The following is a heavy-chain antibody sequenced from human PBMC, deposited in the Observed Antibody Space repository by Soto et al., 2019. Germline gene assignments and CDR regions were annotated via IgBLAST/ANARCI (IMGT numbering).Heavy chain of an antibody. CDR1: GGSISSYY. Sequence: PSETLSLTCTVSGGSISSYYWSWIRQPPGKGLEWIGYIYYSGSTNYNPSLKSRVTISVDTSKNQFSLKLSSVTAADTAVYYCARGRQWPDTWYFDYWGQGTLVTVSS. V-gene: IGHV4-59*01. D-gene: IGHD6-19*01. CDR2: IYYSGST. J-gene: IGHJ4*02. CDR3: ARGRQWPDTWYFDY.